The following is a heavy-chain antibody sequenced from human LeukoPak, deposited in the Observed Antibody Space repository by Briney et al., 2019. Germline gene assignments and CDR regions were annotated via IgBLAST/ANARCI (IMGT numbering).Heavy chain of an antibody. J-gene: IGHJ5*02. CDR3: ARDSRYCGSGYCPDP. Sequence: GGSLRLSCKASGFTFGDEAVNWVRQAPGKGLEWVANIKQDGSQKYYVDSVKGRFTISRDNAKNSLYLQMSSLRADDTAVYYCARDSRYCGSGYCPDPWGQGTLVTVSS. CDR1: GFTFGDEA. D-gene: IGHD2-2*01. CDR2: IKQDGSQK. V-gene: IGHV3-7*01.